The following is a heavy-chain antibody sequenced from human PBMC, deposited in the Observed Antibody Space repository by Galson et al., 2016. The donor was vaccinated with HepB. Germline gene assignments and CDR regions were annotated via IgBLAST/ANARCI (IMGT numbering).Heavy chain of an antibody. Sequence: SLRLSCAASGLTISNYNMNWVRLAPGKGPEWVSYITATTGVTYYADSVRGRFTISRDNAKNSVYLQMNSLRAEDTAVYYYVRAFSGNTYGYYYWGQGTLVTVSS. V-gene: IGHV3-48*01. D-gene: IGHD5-18*01. CDR2: ITATTGVT. CDR3: VRAFSGNTYGYYY. CDR1: GLTISNYN. J-gene: IGHJ4*02.